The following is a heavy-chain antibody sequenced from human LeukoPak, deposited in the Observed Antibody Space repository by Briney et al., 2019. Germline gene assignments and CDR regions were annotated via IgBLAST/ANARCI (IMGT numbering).Heavy chain of an antibody. D-gene: IGHD3-22*01. CDR3: ARSSEGRYYYDSSGFSYYYYYMDV. CDR1: GGSISSYY. V-gene: IGHV4-59*01. CDR2: IYYSGST. J-gene: IGHJ6*03. Sequence: SETLSLTCTVSGGSISSYYWSWIRQPPGKGLEWIGYIYYSGSTYYNPSLRSRVTISVDTSKKQFSLKLSSVTAADTAVYYCARSSEGRYYYDSSGFSYYYYYMDVWGKGTTVTISS.